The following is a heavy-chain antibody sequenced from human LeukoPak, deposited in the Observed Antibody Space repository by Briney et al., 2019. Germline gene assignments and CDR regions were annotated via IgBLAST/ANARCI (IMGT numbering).Heavy chain of an antibody. Sequence: PSGTLSLTCAVSGGSISSSNWWSWVRQPPGKGLEWIGEIYHSGSTNYNPSLKSRVTISVDTSKNQFSLKLSSVTAADTAVYYCARGQLYYDILTGYSLWGQGTLVTVSS. CDR1: GGSISSSNW. CDR2: IYHSGST. D-gene: IGHD3-9*01. CDR3: ARGQLYYDILTGYSL. V-gene: IGHV4-4*02. J-gene: IGHJ4*02.